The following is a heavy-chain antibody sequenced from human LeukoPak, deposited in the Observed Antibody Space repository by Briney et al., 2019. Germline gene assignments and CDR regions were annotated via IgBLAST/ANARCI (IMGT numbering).Heavy chain of an antibody. Sequence: SETLSLTCTVSGGSISSYYWSWIRQPPGKGLEWIGSIYYSGSTYYNPSLKSRVTISVDTSKNQFSLKLSSVTAADTAVYYCASGSGGGSDSSSSFDYWGQGTLVTVSS. CDR2: IYYSGST. J-gene: IGHJ4*02. V-gene: IGHV4-39*01. CDR3: ASGSGGGSDSSSSFDY. D-gene: IGHD6-13*01. CDR1: GGSISSYY.